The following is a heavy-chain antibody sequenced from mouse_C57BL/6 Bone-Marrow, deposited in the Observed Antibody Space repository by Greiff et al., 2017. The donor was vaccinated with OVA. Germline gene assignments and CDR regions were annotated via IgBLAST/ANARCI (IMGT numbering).Heavy chain of an antibody. J-gene: IGHJ3*01. CDR3: ARGRGGNYPLAY. V-gene: IGHV1-72*01. CDR1: GYTFTSYW. D-gene: IGHD2-1*01. Sequence: QVHVKQPGAELVKPGASVKLSCKASGYTFTSYWMHWVKQRPGRGLEWIGRIDPNSGGTKYNEKFKSKATLTVDKPSSTAYMQLSSLTSEDSAVYYCARGRGGNYPLAYWGQGTLVTVSA. CDR2: IDPNSGGT.